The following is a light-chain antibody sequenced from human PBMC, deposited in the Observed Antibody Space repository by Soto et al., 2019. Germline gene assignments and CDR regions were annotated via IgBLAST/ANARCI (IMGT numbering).Light chain of an antibody. CDR1: SSNIGAGYD. V-gene: IGLV1-40*01. CDR2: GDT. CDR3: QSYDSSLSVVV. Sequence: VLTQPPSVSGAPGQRVIISCTGSSSNIGAGYDVKWYQQLPGTAPKLLIYGDTNRPSGVPDRFSGSKSGTSASLAITGLQTEDEADYYCQSYDSSLSVVVFGGGTKLTVL. J-gene: IGLJ2*01.